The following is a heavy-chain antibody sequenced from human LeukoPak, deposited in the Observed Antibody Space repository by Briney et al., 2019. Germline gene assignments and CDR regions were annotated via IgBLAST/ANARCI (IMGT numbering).Heavy chain of an antibody. CDR1: GGSISSYY. Sequence: PSETLSLTCTVSGGSISSYYWSWIRQPPGKGLEWIGYIYYSGSTNYNPSLKSRVTISVDTSKNQFSLKLSPATAADTAVYYCARVAWLGHYFDYWGQGTLVTVSS. CDR2: IYYSGST. D-gene: IGHD3-10*01. J-gene: IGHJ4*02. CDR3: ARVAWLGHYFDY. V-gene: IGHV4-59*01.